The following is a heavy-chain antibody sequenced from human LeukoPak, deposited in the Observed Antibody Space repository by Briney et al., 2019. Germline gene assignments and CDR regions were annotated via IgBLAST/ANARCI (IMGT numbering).Heavy chain of an antibody. Sequence: GGSLRLSCAASGFTFSSYAMSWVRQAPGKGLEWVSAISGSGGSTYYADSVKGWFTISRDNSKNTLYLQMNSLRAEDTAVYYCAKDLMGRSGWQLEIDYWGQGTLVTVSS. CDR1: GFTFSSYA. V-gene: IGHV3-23*01. CDR2: ISGSGGST. CDR3: AKDLMGRSGWQLEIDY. J-gene: IGHJ4*02. D-gene: IGHD6-19*01.